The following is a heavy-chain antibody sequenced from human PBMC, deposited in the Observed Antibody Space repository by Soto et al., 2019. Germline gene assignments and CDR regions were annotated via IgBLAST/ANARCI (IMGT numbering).Heavy chain of an antibody. D-gene: IGHD3-22*01. Sequence: PSETLSLTCAVSGGSISSGGYSWSWIRQPPGKGLEWIGYIYHSGSTYYNPSLKSRVTISVDSSKNQFSLKLSSVTAADTAVYYCARGNTYYYDSSGYPRDFFDHWGQGTLVTVSS. CDR3: ARGNTYYYDSSGYPRDFFDH. CDR2: IYHSGST. CDR1: GGSISSGGYS. V-gene: IGHV4-30-2*01. J-gene: IGHJ4*02.